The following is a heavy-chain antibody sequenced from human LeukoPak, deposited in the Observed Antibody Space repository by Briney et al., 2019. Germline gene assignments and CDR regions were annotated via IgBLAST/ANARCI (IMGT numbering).Heavy chain of an antibody. CDR1: GGSISSYY. V-gene: IGHV4-59*01. J-gene: IGHJ4*02. D-gene: IGHD6-13*01. CDR3: ARAWQLGTFDY. CDR2: IYYSGST. Sequence: SETLSLTCTVSGGSISSYYWSWIRQPTGKGLEWLGYIYYSGSTNYNPSLKSRVTISVDTSKNQFSLKLSSVTAADTAVYYCARAWQLGTFDYWGQGTLVTVSS.